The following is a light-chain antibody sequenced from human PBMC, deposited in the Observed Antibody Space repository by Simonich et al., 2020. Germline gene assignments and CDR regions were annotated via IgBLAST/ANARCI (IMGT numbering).Light chain of an antibody. CDR3: QQYNNWPPLT. CDR1: QSVNSH. J-gene: IGKJ4*01. V-gene: IGKV3-15*01. CDR2: GAS. Sequence: EIVMTQSPATLSVSPGERATLSCRASQSVNSHLAWYQQKPGQAPRLLIYGASTRATGIPARFMGSGAGTEFTLTISSMQSEDFAVYYCQQYNNWPPLTFGGGTKVEIK.